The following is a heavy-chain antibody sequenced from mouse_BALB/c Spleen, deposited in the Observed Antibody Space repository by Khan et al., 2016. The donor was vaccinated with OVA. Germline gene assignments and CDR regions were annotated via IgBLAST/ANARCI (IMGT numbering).Heavy chain of an antibody. Sequence: VQLQQSGPELVRPGASVKISCTASGYSFTGYFMNWVMQSHGKSLEWIGRINPHIGETFYNQRFKDKATLTVDESSSTAHMELRSLTSEDSAVYYCTRIYRRDFDYWGQGTTLTVSS. CDR1: GYSFTGYF. CDR3: TRIYRRDFDY. J-gene: IGHJ2*01. D-gene: IGHD2-1*01. V-gene: IGHV1-20*01. CDR2: INPHIGET.